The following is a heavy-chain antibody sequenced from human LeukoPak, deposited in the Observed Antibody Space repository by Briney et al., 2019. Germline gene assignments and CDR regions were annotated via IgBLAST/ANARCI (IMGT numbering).Heavy chain of an antibody. CDR1: GGSFSGYY. CDR3: ARMARIGYFDY. V-gene: IGHV4-34*01. CDR2: INHSGST. J-gene: IGHJ4*02. D-gene: IGHD5-24*01. Sequence: SETLSLTCAVYGGSFSGYYWSWIRQPPGKGLEWIGEINHSGSTYYNPSLKSRVTISVDTSKNQFSLKVTSVTAADTAVYYCARMARIGYFDYWGQGTLVTVSS.